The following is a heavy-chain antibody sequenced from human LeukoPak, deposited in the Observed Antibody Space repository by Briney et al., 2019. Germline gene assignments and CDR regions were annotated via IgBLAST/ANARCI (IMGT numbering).Heavy chain of an antibody. J-gene: IGHJ6*02. CDR3: ARNNGDYGERGVGMDV. V-gene: IGHV1-2*02. Sequence: ASVKVSCKASGYTFTGYYMHWVRQAPGQGLEWMGWINPNSGGTNYAQKFQGRVTMTRDTSISTAYMELSRLRSDDTAVYYCARNNGDYGERGVGMDVWGQGTTVTVSS. CDR2: INPNSGGT. D-gene: IGHD4-17*01. CDR1: GYTFTGYY.